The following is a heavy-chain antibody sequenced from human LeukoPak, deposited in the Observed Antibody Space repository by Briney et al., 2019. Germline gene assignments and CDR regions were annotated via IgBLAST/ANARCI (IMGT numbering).Heavy chain of an antibody. D-gene: IGHD6-19*01. V-gene: IGHV4-34*01. CDR2: INHSGST. CDR1: GGSFSGYY. CDR3: ARGLIAVASCWFDP. Sequence: SETLSLTCAVYGGSFSGYYWSWIRQPPGKGLEWIGEINHSGSTNYNPSLKSRVTISVDTSKNQFSLKLSSVTAADTAVYYCARGLIAVASCWFDPWAREPWSPSPQ. J-gene: IGHJ5*02.